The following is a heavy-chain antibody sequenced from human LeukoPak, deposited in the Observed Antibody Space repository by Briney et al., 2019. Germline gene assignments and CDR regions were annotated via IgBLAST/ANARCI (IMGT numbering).Heavy chain of an antibody. Sequence: GRSLRLSCAASGFSFGTYGMHWVRQAPGKGLEWVALISYDENYRNYADSVRGRFSISRDTSRNTLFLQMNGLRTEDTAVYYCAKDLRAHRGSGGPYVDTWGQGTLVTVPS. CDR3: AKDLRAHRGSGGPYVDT. D-gene: IGHD3-10*01. CDR2: ISYDENYR. V-gene: IGHV3-30*18. J-gene: IGHJ5*02. CDR1: GFSFGTYG.